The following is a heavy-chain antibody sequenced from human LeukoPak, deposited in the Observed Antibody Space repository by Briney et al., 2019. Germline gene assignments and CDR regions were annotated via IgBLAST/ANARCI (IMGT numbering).Heavy chain of an antibody. Sequence: LPGGSLRLSCAASGFTFSSYAMHWVRHAPGEGLEWVSYISCSGSTIYYADSVKGRFTISRDNAKSSLYLQKNSLRAEDTAVYYCAREMATINVGGVIWYGMDVWGQGTTVTVSS. V-gene: IGHV3-48*03. CDR3: AREMATINVGGVIWYGMDV. D-gene: IGHD5-24*01. CDR2: ISCSGSTI. CDR1: GFTFSSYA. J-gene: IGHJ6*02.